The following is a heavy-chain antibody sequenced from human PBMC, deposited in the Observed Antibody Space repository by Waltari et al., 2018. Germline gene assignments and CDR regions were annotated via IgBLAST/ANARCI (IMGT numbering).Heavy chain of an antibody. CDR1: GFTLSTYA. D-gene: IGHD2-2*01. J-gene: IGHJ4*02. CDR2: IYLRGGNT. Sequence: EVQLLESGGGLVQPGGSLRLSCGDSGFTLSTYAMSGVRQGPGNGIWGVSTIYLRGGNTFYAASVKGRFTISGDNSRNTLYLEMNSLRAEDTAVYYCAKELTRNCFDAWGQGTLVTVSS. V-gene: IGHV3-23*01. CDR3: AKELTRNCFDA.